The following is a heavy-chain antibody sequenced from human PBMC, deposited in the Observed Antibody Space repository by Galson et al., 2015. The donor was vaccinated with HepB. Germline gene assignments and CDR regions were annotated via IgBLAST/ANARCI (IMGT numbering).Heavy chain of an antibody. CDR3: TRHPTTFYDFWSGYSDNWFDP. D-gene: IGHD3-3*01. Sequence: SLRLSCAASGFTFSSYGMHWVRQAPGKGLELVAGIWYDGSNKHYADSVKGRFTISRDNSKNTLYLQVNSLRAEDTALYYCTRHPTTFYDFWSGYSDNWFDPWGQGTLVIVSS. J-gene: IGHJ5*02. CDR1: GFTFSSYG. CDR2: IWYDGSNK. V-gene: IGHV3-33*01.